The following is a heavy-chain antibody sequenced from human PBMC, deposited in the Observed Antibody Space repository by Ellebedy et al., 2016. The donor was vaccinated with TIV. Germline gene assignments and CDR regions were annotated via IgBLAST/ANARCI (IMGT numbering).Heavy chain of an antibody. V-gene: IGHV3-23*01. J-gene: IGHJ3*01. CDR3: ARDRGPYDDLGFDAFDV. D-gene: IGHD3-10*01. CDR1: GFTFSSYA. Sequence: GGSLRLXCAASGFTFSSYAMSWVRQAPGKGLEWVSAISDSGGSTSYADSVKGRFISSRVNSKNTLYLQMNSLRAEDTAIYYCARDRGPYDDLGFDAFDVWGQGTVVTVSS. CDR2: ISDSGGST.